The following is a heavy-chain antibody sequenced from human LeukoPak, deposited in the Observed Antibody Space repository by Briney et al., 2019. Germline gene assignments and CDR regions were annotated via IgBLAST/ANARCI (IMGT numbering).Heavy chain of an antibody. V-gene: IGHV4-39*01. J-gene: IGHJ4*02. Sequence: SETLSLTCTVSGGSISSSSYYWGWIRQPPGKGLEWIGSIYYSGSTYYNPSLKSRVTISVDTSKNQFSLKLSSVTAADTAVYYCARSSGEDRMTPLAYWGQGTLVTVSS. CDR1: GGSISSSSYY. CDR3: ARSSGEDRMTPLAY. CDR2: IYYSGST. D-gene: IGHD4-17*01.